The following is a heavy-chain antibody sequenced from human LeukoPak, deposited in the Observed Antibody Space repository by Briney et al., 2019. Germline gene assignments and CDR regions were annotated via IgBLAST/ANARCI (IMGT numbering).Heavy chain of an antibody. CDR1: GGSISSCY. Sequence: SETLSLTCTVSGGSISSCYWSWIRQPAGKGLEWIGRIYTSGSTNYNPSLKSRVTMSVDTSKNQFSLKLSSVTAADTAVYYCARGVSSSWYGGFDPWGQGTLVTVSS. CDR2: IYTSGST. J-gene: IGHJ5*02. CDR3: ARGVSSSWYGGFDP. D-gene: IGHD6-13*01. V-gene: IGHV4-4*07.